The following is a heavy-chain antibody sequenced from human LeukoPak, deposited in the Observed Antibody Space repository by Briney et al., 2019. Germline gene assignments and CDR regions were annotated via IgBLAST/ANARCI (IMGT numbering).Heavy chain of an antibody. D-gene: IGHD5-18*01. J-gene: IGHJ4*02. CDR1: GFTFSSYG. CDR2: ISYDGSNK. CDR3: AKGDVDTAMDRGY. Sequence: GRSLRLSCAASGFTFSSYGMHWVRQAPGKGLEWVAVISYDGSNKYYADSVKGRFTISRDNSKNTLYLQMNSLRAEDTAVYYCAKGDVDTAMDRGYWGQGTLVTVSS. V-gene: IGHV3-30*18.